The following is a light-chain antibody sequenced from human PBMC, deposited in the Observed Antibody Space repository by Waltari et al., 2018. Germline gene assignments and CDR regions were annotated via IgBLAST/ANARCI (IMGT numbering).Light chain of an antibody. CDR1: QSVSSSY. J-gene: IGKJ4*01. CDR3: QQFGNSVVT. Sequence: EAVLTQSPGTLSLSPGERVTLSCRASQSVSSSYLAWYQQKPGQAPRLLIYATSTRATGLPDSFSGSGSGTDFTLTISRLEPEDFAVYYCQQFGNSVVTFGGGAKVEIK. CDR2: ATS. V-gene: IGKV3-20*01.